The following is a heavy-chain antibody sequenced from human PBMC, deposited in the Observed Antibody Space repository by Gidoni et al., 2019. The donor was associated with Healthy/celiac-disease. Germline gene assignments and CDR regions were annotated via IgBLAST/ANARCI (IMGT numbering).Heavy chain of an antibody. CDR1: GGTFSSYA. V-gene: IGHV1-69*01. J-gene: IGHJ6*03. CDR3: ARGPLHCSSTSCYFYYYYYMDV. D-gene: IGHD2-2*01. Sequence: QVQLVQSGAEVTKPGSSVKVSCKASGGTFSSYAISWVRQAPGQGLEWMGGIIPIFGTANYAQKFQGRVTITADESTSTAYMELSSLGSEDTAVYYCARGPLHCSSTSCYFYYYYYMDVWGKGTTVTVSS. CDR2: IIPIFGTA.